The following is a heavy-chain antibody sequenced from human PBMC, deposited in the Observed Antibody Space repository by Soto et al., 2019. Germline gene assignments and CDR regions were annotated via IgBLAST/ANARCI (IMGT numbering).Heavy chain of an antibody. CDR2: IYYSWST. CDR3: ARGFNILAGYVWFDP. V-gene: IGHV4-59*02. D-gene: IGHD3-9*01. Sequence: SAPLSITRALSGGSVRSSYWTAIRHAPGKGLELIGYIYYSWSTNYNPSLKSRVTISVDTSKNQFSLKLSSVTAADTAVYYCARGFNILAGYVWFDPWGQGTLVTVSS. CDR1: GGSVRSSY. J-gene: IGHJ5*02.